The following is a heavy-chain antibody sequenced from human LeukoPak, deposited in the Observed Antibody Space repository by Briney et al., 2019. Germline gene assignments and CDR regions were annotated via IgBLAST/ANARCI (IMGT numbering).Heavy chain of an antibody. J-gene: IGHJ5*02. CDR2: INHSGST. CDR1: GGSFSGYY. D-gene: IGHD5-12*01. CDR3: ARYDSGYDSWFDP. Sequence: PSETLSLTCAVYGGSFSGYYWSWIRQPPGKGLEWIGEINHSGSTNYNPSLKSRVTISVDTSKNQFSLKLSSVTAADTAVYYCARYDSGYDSWFDPWGQGTLVTVSS. V-gene: IGHV4-34*01.